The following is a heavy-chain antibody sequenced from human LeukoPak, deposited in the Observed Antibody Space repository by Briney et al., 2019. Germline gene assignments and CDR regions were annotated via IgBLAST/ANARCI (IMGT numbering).Heavy chain of an antibody. V-gene: IGHV3-64*01. J-gene: IGHJ5*02. CDR2: ISSNGGST. CDR3: ARDKLFGSPQWLVPDWFDP. D-gene: IGHD6-19*01. Sequence: GGSLRLSCAASGFTFSSYAMYWVRQAPGKGLEYVSAISSNGGSTYYANSVKGRFTISRDNSKNTLYLQMGSLRAEDTAVYYCARDKLFGSPQWLVPDWFDPWGQGTLVTVSS. CDR1: GFTFSSYA.